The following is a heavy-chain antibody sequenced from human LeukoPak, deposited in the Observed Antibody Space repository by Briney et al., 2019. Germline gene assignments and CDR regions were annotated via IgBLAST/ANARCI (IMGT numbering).Heavy chain of an antibody. J-gene: IGHJ4*02. V-gene: IGHV3-23*01. D-gene: IGHD3-10*01. CDR2: ISGSGGST. Sequence: GGSLRLSCAASGFTFSSYAMSWVRQAPGKGLEWVSAISGSGGSTYYADSVKGRFTISRDNAKNSLYLQMNSLRAEDTAVYYCARRTYYYGSGSYYKDYWGQGTLVTVSS. CDR1: GFTFSSYA. CDR3: ARRTYYYGSGSYYKDY.